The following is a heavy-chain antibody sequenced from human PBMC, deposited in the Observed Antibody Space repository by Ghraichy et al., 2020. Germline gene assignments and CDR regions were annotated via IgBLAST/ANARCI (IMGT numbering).Heavy chain of an antibody. CDR3: ASPVVPAAIGTRGGGYYYGMDV. V-gene: IGHV1-69*13. CDR1: GGTFSSYA. D-gene: IGHD2-2*02. Sequence: SVKVSCKASGGTFSSYAISWVRQAPGQGLEWMGGIIPIFGTANYAQKFQGRVTITADESTSTAYMELSSLRSEDTAVYYCASPVVPAAIGTRGGGYYYGMDVWGQGTTVTVSS. J-gene: IGHJ6*02. CDR2: IIPIFGTA.